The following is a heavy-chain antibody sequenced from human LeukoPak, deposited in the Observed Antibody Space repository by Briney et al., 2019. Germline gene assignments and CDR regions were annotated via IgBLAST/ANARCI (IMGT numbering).Heavy chain of an antibody. J-gene: IGHJ4*02. CDR3: ARSPTSWYFDY. CDR1: GFTFSSYG. V-gene: IGHV3-23*01. Sequence: GGSLRLSCAASGFTFSSYGMTWVRQAPGKGLEWVSGISGSGGSTYYADSVKGRFTISRDNSKNTLYLQMKSLRPEDTSVYYCARSPTSWYFDYWGQGTLVTVSS. CDR2: ISGSGGST. D-gene: IGHD2-2*01.